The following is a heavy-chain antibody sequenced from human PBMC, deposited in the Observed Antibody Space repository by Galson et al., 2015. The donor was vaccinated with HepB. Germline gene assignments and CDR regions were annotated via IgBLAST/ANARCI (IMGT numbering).Heavy chain of an antibody. D-gene: IGHD3-10*01. J-gene: IGHJ5*02. Sequence: SVKVSCKASGYSFTTNSMNWVRQAPGQGLEWMGYINTNTGNPTHAPAYTGRFVFSLDTSVSTAYLEISSLKAEDTGIYYCTRDRGPRAYYNWFDPWGQGTLVTVSS. CDR1: GYSFTTNS. CDR3: TRDRGPRAYYNWFDP. CDR2: INTNTGNP. V-gene: IGHV7-4-1*02.